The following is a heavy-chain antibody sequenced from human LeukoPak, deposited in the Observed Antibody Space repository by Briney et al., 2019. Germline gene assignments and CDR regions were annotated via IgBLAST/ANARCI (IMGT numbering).Heavy chain of an antibody. D-gene: IGHD3-22*01. Sequence: GGSLRLSCAASGFTFSNYWMHWVRQAPEEGLVWVSRLNADGNSITYADSVRGRFTISRDNAKNTVHLQMDSLRAEDTALYYCGKASGGVVLITRNWYFDLWGRGTVVTVSS. CDR3: GKASGGVVLITRNWYFDL. CDR1: GFTFSNYW. V-gene: IGHV3-74*01. CDR2: LNADGNSI. J-gene: IGHJ2*01.